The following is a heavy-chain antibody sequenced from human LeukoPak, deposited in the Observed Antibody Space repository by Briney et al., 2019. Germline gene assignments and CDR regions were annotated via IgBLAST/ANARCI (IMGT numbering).Heavy chain of an antibody. CDR3: ARDYYDSSGYYYVFAY. CDR1: DYTFTNYG. V-gene: IGHV1-18*01. D-gene: IGHD3-22*01. J-gene: IGHJ4*02. CDR2: ISAYNGNT. Sequence: GASVKVSCKASDYTFTNYGISWVRQAPGQGLEWMGWISAYNGNTNQAQKLQGRVTMTTDISTRTAYMELRSLRSDDTAVYYCARDYYDSSGYYYVFAYWGQGTLVTVSS.